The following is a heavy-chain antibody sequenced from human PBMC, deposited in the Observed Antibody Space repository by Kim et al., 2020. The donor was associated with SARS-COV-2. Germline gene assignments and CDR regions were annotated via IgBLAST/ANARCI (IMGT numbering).Heavy chain of an antibody. V-gene: IGHV3-74*01. Sequence: YADSVKGRFTTSRGNCKNPLYLQLNPLRAGDTAVYYCTSHRAGAFDYWGQGTLVTVSS. D-gene: IGHD3-10*01. CDR3: TSHRAGAFDY. J-gene: IGHJ4*02.